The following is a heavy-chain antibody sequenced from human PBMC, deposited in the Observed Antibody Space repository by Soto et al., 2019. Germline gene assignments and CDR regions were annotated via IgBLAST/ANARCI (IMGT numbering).Heavy chain of an antibody. CDR1: GGTFSNHA. D-gene: IGHD3-22*01. CDR3: ARGPDRSGFYLFDY. V-gene: IGHV1-69*13. J-gene: IGHJ4*01. CDR2: IIPLSGTT. Sequence: GASVKVSCKASGGTFSNHAVSWVRQAPGQGPEWMGGIIPLSGTTNYAQKFQGRVTITADEFMTTAYMEMSSLRYEDTAVYYCARGPDRSGFYLFDYWGQGTLVTVSS.